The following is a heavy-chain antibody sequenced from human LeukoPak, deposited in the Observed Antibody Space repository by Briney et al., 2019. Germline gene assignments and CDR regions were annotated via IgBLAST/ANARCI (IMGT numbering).Heavy chain of an antibody. Sequence: SETLSLTCTVSGGSISSSSYYWGWIRQPPGKGLEWIGSIYYSGSTYYNPSPKSRVTISVDTSKNQFSLKLSSVTAADTAVYYCARQTFGYYDSSGYYYLYYYGMDVWGQGTTVTVSS. J-gene: IGHJ6*02. CDR2: IYYSGST. CDR3: ARQTFGYYDSSGYYYLYYYGMDV. D-gene: IGHD3-22*01. CDR1: GGSISSSSYY. V-gene: IGHV4-39*01.